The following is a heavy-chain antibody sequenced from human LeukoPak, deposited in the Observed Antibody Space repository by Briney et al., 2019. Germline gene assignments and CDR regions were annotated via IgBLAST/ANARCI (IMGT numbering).Heavy chain of an antibody. Sequence: ASVKVSCKASGYTFTSYGISWVRQAPGQGLEWMGWISAYNGNTNYAQKLQGRVTMTTDTSTSTAYMELRSLRSDDTAVYYCARDRGFIAAAGTPPEEDYYYYGMDVWGQGTTVTVSS. CDR2: ISAYNGNT. CDR1: GYTFTSYG. J-gene: IGHJ6*02. CDR3: ARDRGFIAAAGTPPEEDYYYYGMDV. V-gene: IGHV1-18*01. D-gene: IGHD6-13*01.